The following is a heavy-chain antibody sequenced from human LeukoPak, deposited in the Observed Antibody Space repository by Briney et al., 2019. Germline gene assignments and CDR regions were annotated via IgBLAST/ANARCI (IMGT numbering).Heavy chain of an antibody. V-gene: IGHV3-21*04. CDR2: ISDNSNYI. CDR3: AKAGNYCSSTSCYTGFDYYYYMDV. J-gene: IGHJ6*03. Sequence: GGSLRLSCAASGFTFNTYSMSWVRQAPGKGLEWVSSISDNSNYIYYSDSVEGRFTISRDNAKNSLYLQMNSLRAEDTAVYYCAKAGNYCSSTSCYTGFDYYYYMDVWGKGTTVTVSS. CDR1: GFTFNTYS. D-gene: IGHD2-2*02.